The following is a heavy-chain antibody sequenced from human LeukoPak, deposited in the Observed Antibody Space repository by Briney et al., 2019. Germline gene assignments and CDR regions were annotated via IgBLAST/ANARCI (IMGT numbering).Heavy chain of an antibody. V-gene: IGHV4-59*08. Sequence: SETLSLTCTVSGGSITSYYWSWIRQPPGKGLEWIGYVYYSGTTNYNPSLKSRVTISVDTSKNQFSLTLSSVTAADTAVYYCARAPLASFDYWGQGTLVTVSS. CDR2: VYYSGTT. J-gene: IGHJ4*02. D-gene: IGHD2-15*01. CDR3: ARAPLASFDY. CDR1: GGSITSYY.